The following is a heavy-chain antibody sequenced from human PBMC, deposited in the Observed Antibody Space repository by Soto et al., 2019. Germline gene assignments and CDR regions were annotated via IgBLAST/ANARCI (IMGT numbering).Heavy chain of an antibody. V-gene: IGHV1-46*01. Sequence: GASVKVSCKPSGCTFSSYYMHWVRQAPGQGLEWMGVITPSGGSTTYAQRFQGRVTMTSDTSTSTVYMELSNLRTDDTAVYYCARVIVPTTVTTSNWFDPWGQGTLVTVSS. D-gene: IGHD4-17*01. J-gene: IGHJ5*02. CDR1: GCTFSSYY. CDR2: ITPSGGST. CDR3: ARVIVPTTVTTSNWFDP.